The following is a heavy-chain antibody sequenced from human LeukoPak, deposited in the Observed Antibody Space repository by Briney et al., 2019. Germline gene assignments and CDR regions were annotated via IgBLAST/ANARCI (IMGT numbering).Heavy chain of an antibody. CDR2: LYPGDSDT. D-gene: IGHD2-2*01. J-gene: IGHJ4*02. CDR3: ARHSSTGIDY. CDR1: GFSFTGYW. V-gene: IGHV5-51*01. Sequence: GESLKISCQASGFSFTGYWIGWVRQMPGKGLEWMGILYPGDSDTRYSPSFQGQVTISAAESISAAYLLCAPLRSANSGMYYCARHSSTGIDYWGQGTLVTVSS.